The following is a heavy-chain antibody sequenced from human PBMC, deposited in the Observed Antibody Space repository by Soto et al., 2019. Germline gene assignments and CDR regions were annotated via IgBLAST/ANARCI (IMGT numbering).Heavy chain of an antibody. D-gene: IGHD6-13*01. CDR1: GFTFSSYG. J-gene: IGHJ5*02. CDR3: ARDLAGTWFDP. CDR2: IWYDGSNK. V-gene: IGHV3-33*01. Sequence: GGSLRLTCAASGFTFSSYGMHWVRQAPGKGLEWVAVIWYDGSNKYYADSVKGRFTISRDNSKNTLYLQMNSLRSEDTAVYYCARDLAGTWFDPWGQGTLVTVSS.